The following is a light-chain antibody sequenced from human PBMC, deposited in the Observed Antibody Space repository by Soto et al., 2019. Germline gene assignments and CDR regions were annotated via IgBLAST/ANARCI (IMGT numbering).Light chain of an antibody. CDR2: AAS. CDR3: QQLKSYPST. J-gene: IGKJ5*01. Sequence: SQCSAATHVGDGIHITCRASQGVNSSLAWYQQKPGQAPKLLIYAASSMDTGIPSRFSGSGFGTEFTLTISSLQAEDFASYFCQQLKSYPSTFGRGTQVAI. CDR1: QGVNSS. V-gene: IGKV1-12*02.